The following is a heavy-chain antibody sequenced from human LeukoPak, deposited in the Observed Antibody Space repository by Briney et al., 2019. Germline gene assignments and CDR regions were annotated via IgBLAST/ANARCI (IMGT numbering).Heavy chain of an antibody. CDR2: IYYSGST. V-gene: IGHV4-59*08. CDR3: ARHGGNEYSSAWYEGVVDY. CDR1: GGSISSYY. Sequence: PSETLSLTCTVSGGSISSYYWSWIRQPPGMGLEWIGYIYYSGSTNYNPSLKSRVTISVDTSKNQFSLKPSSVTAADTAVYYCARHGGNEYSSAWYEGVVDYWGQGTLVTVSS. J-gene: IGHJ4*02. D-gene: IGHD6-19*01.